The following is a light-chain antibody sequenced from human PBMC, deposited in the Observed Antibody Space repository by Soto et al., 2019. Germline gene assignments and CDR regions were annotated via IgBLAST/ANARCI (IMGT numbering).Light chain of an antibody. J-gene: IGKJ1*01. V-gene: IGKV3-20*01. CDR3: QQYVSSVT. CDR1: QSVDSSF. CDR2: GAS. Sequence: EIVLTQSPGSLSLSPGERATLSCRASQSVDSSFFAWYQQKPGQAPRLLIYGASNRATGIPDRFSSSGSGTDFTLTISRLEPEDFAVYYCQQYVSSVTFGQGTKVEIK.